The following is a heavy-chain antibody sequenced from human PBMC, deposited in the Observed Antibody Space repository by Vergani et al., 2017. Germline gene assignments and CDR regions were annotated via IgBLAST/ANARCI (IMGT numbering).Heavy chain of an antibody. D-gene: IGHD2-15*01. Sequence: LQLQESGPGLVKPSETLSLTCTVSGGSISSSSYYWGWIRQPPGKGLEWVSAISGSGGSTYYADSVKGRFTISRDNSKNTLYLQMNSLRAEDTAVYYCAKSSYTDRGPKWVVAATRWFDPWGQGTLVTVSS. V-gene: IGHV3-23*01. CDR2: ISGSGGST. CDR1: GGSISSSSYY. J-gene: IGHJ5*02. CDR3: AKSSYTDRGPKWVVAATRWFDP.